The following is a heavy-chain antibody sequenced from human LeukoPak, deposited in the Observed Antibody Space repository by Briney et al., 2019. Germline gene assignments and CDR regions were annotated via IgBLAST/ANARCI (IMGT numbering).Heavy chain of an antibody. J-gene: IGHJ4*02. Sequence: APVKVSCTASGYTFTTSDINWVRQATGQGLEWMGWMNPNSGKSGSAQKFQGRLTMTKNTSTSTAYMEVTGLKFEDTAIYYCARGRPGPAGAGTYDFWGQGTLITVSS. CDR1: GYTFTTSD. V-gene: IGHV1-8*01. CDR3: ARGRPGPAGAGTYDF. CDR2: MNPNSGKS. D-gene: IGHD6-13*01.